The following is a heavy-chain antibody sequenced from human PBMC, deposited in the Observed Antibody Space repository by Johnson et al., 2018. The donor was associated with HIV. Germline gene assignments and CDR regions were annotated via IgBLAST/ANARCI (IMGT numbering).Heavy chain of an antibody. Sequence: VQLVESGGGLVQPGGSQRLSCAVSGFTFNTYWMHWVRQAPGKGLVWVARINSDGGSTSYVDSVKGRFTISRDNARNTLYLQMNSLRAEDTAVYYCARFGDMATSFHGFDIWGQGTMVTVSS. CDR1: GFTFNTYW. CDR3: ARFGDMATSFHGFDI. D-gene: IGHD5-24*01. CDR2: INSDGGST. V-gene: IGHV3-74*02. J-gene: IGHJ3*02.